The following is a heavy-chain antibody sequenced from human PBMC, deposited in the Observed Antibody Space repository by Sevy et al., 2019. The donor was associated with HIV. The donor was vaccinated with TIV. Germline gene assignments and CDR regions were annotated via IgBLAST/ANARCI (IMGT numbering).Heavy chain of an antibody. V-gene: IGHV3-30-3*01. D-gene: IGHD2-21*02. CDR1: GFTFRRYD. CDR3: ARLQSCGGDCYYFDS. J-gene: IGHJ4*02. Sequence: GGSLRLSCAASGFTFRRYDMHWVRQAPGRGLEWVAVVASHGNYKSFADFVRGRFTISRDNARNSLDLQMPSLRTEDTAVYYCARLQSCGGDCYYFDSWGQGALVTVSS. CDR2: VASHGNYK.